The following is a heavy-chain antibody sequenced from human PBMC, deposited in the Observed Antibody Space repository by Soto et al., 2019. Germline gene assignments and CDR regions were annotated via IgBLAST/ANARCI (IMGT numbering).Heavy chain of an antibody. V-gene: IGHV5-51*01. CDR2: IYPLNSDT. J-gene: IGHJ5*02. CDR3: ARRDNRGFPES. CDR1: GYSFTTYW. D-gene: IGHD5-12*01. Sequence: GESLRISCKTSGYSFTTYWIGWVRQMPGKGLEWMGIIYPLNSDTRYSPSFQGQVTLSADKSISTAYLQWSSLKASDTAMYYCARRDNRGFPESWGQGTLVTVSS.